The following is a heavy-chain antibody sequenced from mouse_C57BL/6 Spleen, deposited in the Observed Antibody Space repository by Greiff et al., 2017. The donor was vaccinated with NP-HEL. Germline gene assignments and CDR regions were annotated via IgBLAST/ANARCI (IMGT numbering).Heavy chain of an antibody. Sequence: QVQLKQSGAELAKPGASVKLSCKASGYTFTSYWMHWVKQRPGQGLEWIGYINPSSGYTKYNQKFKDKATLTADKSSSTAYMQLSSLTSEDSAVYYCARCDDYDLYYFDYWGQGTTLTVSS. CDR3: ARCDDYDLYYFDY. CDR1: GYTFTSYW. V-gene: IGHV1-7*01. J-gene: IGHJ2*01. D-gene: IGHD2-4*01. CDR2: INPSSGYT.